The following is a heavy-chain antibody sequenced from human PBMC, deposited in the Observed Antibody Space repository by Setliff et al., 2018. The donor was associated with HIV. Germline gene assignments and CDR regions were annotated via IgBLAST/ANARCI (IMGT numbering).Heavy chain of an antibody. J-gene: IGHJ6*03. V-gene: IGHV3-33*06. CDR1: GFTFSSYG. D-gene: IGHD4-17*01. CDR2: IWYDGNNK. Sequence: GGSLRLSCAASGFTFSSYGMHWVRQAPGKGLEWVAVIWYDGNNKYYADSVKGRFTISRDTSKNTLYLQMNSLRAEDTAVYYCAKGRRATMVTSIYYMDVWGKGTTVTV. CDR3: AKGRRATMVTSIYYMDV.